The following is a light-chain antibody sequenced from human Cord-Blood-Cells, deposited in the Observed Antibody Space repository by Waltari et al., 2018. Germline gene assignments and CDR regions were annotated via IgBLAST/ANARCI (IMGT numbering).Light chain of an antibody. J-gene: IGKJ1*01. CDR3: QQYNSYSGT. Sequence: DIQMTQSPSTLSAYVGDRVTITCRASQSISSWLAWYQQKPGKAPKLLIYKASSLESGVPSRFSGSGSGTDFTLTISCLQSDDFATYYCQQYNSYSGTFGQGTKVEIK. V-gene: IGKV1-5*03. CDR2: KAS. CDR1: QSISSW.